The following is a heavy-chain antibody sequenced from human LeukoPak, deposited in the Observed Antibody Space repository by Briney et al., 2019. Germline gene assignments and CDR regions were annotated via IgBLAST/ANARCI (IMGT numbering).Heavy chain of an antibody. CDR2: IYYSGST. CDR1: GGSISSYY. CDR3: ARLQWSSNCFDY. V-gene: IGHV4-59*08. J-gene: IGHJ4*02. Sequence: SETLSLTCTVSGGSISSYYWSWIRQPPGKGLEWIGYIYYSGSTNYNPSLKSRVTISVDTSKNQFSLKLSSVTAADTAVYYCARLQWSSNCFDYWGQGTLVTVSS. D-gene: IGHD3-10*01.